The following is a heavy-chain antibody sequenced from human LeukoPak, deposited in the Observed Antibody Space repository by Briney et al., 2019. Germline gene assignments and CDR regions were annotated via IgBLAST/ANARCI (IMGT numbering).Heavy chain of an antibody. Sequence: GASVKVSCKASGYTFTSYYMHWVRQAPGLGLEWMGIINPSGGSTSYAQKFQGRVTMTRDMSTSTVYMELSSLRSEDTAVYYCARGARDDHLDYWGQGTLVTVSS. CDR3: ARGARDDHLDY. CDR2: INPSGGST. J-gene: IGHJ4*02. CDR1: GYTFTSYY. D-gene: IGHD1-14*01. V-gene: IGHV1-46*01.